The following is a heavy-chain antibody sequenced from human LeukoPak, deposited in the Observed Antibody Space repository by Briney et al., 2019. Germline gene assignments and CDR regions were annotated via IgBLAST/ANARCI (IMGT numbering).Heavy chain of an antibody. J-gene: IGHJ3*02. CDR3: ARDCTDIAVAGTWAFDI. V-gene: IGHV1-46*01. CDR2: INPSGGST. D-gene: IGHD6-19*01. Sequence: ASVTVSCTASGYTFTSYYMHWVRQAPGQGLEWMGIINPSGGSTSYAQKFQGRVTMTRDTSTSTVYMELSSLRSEDTAVYYCARDCTDIAVAGTWAFDIWGQGTMVTVSS. CDR1: GYTFTSYY.